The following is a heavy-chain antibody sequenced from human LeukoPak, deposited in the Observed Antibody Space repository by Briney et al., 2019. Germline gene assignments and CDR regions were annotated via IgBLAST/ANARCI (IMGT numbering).Heavy chain of an antibody. CDR1: GGSISSSSYY. J-gene: IGHJ5*02. Sequence: PSETLSLTCTVSGGSISSSSYYWGWIRQPPGKGLEWIGSIYYSGSTYYNPSLKSRVTISVDTSKNQFSLKLRSVTAADTAVYYCARVVYSGSYYGWFDPWGQGTLVTVSS. CDR3: ARVVYSGSYYGWFDP. D-gene: IGHD1-26*01. CDR2: IYYSGST. V-gene: IGHV4-39*07.